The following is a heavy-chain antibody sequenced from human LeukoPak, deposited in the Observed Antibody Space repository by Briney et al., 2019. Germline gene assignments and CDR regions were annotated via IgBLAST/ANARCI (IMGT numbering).Heavy chain of an antibody. J-gene: IGHJ5*01. CDR3: AKDGGVNWGNWFDS. D-gene: IGHD3-16*01. CDR2: ISDSGGIA. V-gene: IGHV3-23*01. Sequence: GGSLRLSCAASGFTFSNCGMSWVRQAPGQGLEWVSTISDSGGIAYYADSVKGRFTISRDNSRSTLYLQMNSPRAEDTAEYYCAKDGGVNWGNWFDSWGQGTLVTVSS. CDR1: GFTFSNCG.